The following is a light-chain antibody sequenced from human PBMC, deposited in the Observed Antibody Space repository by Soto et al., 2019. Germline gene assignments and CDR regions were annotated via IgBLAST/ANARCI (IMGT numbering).Light chain of an antibody. Sequence: QSALTQPPSASGSPGQSVTISCTGTSSDVGRYNYVSWYQQHPGKAPKLMIYEVSKRPSGVPDRFSGSKSGNTASLTVSGLKVEDEAEYCCSSYTGSNNPDVFGAGTKVTVL. J-gene: IGLJ1*01. CDR1: SSDVGRYNY. CDR3: SSYTGSNNPDV. V-gene: IGLV2-8*01. CDR2: EVS.